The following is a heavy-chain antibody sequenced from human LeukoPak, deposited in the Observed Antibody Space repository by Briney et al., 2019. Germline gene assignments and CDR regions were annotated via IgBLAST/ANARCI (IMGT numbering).Heavy chain of an antibody. D-gene: IGHD4-17*01. CDR1: GFTVSSNY. Sequence: PGGSLRLSCAASGFTVSSNYMSWVRQAPGKGLEWVSVIYSGGSTYYADSVKGRFTISRDNSKNTLYLQMNSLRAEDTAVYYCAKVEGHLTFGDSAFDIWGQGTMVTVSS. CDR3: AKVEGHLTFGDSAFDI. CDR2: IYSGGST. J-gene: IGHJ3*02. V-gene: IGHV3-53*01.